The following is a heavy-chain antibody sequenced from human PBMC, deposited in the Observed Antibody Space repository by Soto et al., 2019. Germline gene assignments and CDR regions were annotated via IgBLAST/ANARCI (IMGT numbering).Heavy chain of an antibody. CDR3: ASVKAANYGILADPFDS. V-gene: IGHV4-4*02. J-gene: IGHJ5*01. D-gene: IGHD3-9*01. CDR1: GGSINSTYW. CDR2: IYHSGST. Sequence: QVQLQESGPGLVKPSGTLSLTCAVSGGSINSTYWWRWVRQPPGKGLEWIGEIYHSGSTSYNPSLKSRVTIPVDQCKYQCSLRLSSVTAAATAVYYCASVKAANYGILADPFDSWGQGTLVTVSS.